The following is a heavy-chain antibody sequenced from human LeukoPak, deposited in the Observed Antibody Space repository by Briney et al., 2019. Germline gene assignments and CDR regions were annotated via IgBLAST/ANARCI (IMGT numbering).Heavy chain of an antibody. V-gene: IGHV1-2*02. J-gene: IGHJ5*02. CDR1: GYTFTDYY. CDR3: TREARVGNRFDP. Sequence: ASAKVSCRASGYTFTDYYIHWVRQAPGQGLEWKGWINPDNGGTNYAQKFQGRVTMTRDTSIRTVYMDLSRLRSDDTAVFYCTREARVGNRFDPRGQGTQVTVSS. CDR2: INPDNGGT. D-gene: IGHD2-2*01.